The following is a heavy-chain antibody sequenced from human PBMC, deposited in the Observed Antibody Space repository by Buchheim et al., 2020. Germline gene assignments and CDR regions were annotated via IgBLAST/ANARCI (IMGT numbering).Heavy chain of an antibody. CDR2: ISYDGSNK. J-gene: IGHJ6*02. V-gene: IGHV3-30*04. Sequence: QVQLVESGGGVVQPGRSLRLSCAASGFTFSSYAMHWVRQAPGKGLEWVAVISYDGSNKYYADSVKGRLTISRDNSKNPLYLQMNSLRAEDTAVYYCARVSESSGWPPYYYGMDVWGQGTT. CDR3: ARVSESSGWPPYYYGMDV. D-gene: IGHD6-19*01. CDR1: GFTFSSYA.